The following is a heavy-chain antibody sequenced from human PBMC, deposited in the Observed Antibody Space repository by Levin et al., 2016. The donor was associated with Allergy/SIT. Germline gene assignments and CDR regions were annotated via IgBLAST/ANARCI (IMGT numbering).Heavy chain of an antibody. D-gene: IGHD1-26*01. J-gene: IGHJ6*02. CDR3: ARGVGATTDYYYYGMDV. CDR2: INPNSGGT. Sequence: ASVKVSCKASGYTFTGYYMHWVRQAPGQGLEWMGWINPNSGGTNYAQKFQGRVTMTRDTSISTAYMELSRLRSDDTAVYYCARGVGATTDYYYYGMDVWGQGTTVTVSS. V-gene: IGHV1-2*02. CDR1: GYTFTGYY.